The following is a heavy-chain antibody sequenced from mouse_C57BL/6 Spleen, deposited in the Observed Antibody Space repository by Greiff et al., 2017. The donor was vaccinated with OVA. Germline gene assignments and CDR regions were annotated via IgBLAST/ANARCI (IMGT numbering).Heavy chain of an antibody. V-gene: IGHV1-59*01. D-gene: IGHD1-1*01. Sequence: QVQLQQSGAELVRPGTSVKLSCKASGYTFTSSWMHWVKQRPGQGLEWIGVIDPSDGYTNYNQKFKGKATLTVATSSSTAYMQLSSLTSEDSAVYYCARAPSYCYSNRDWDFDDWGTGTTVTVSS. J-gene: IGHJ1*03. CDR2: IDPSDGYT. CDR1: GYTFTSSW. CDR3: ARAPSYCYSNRDWDFDD.